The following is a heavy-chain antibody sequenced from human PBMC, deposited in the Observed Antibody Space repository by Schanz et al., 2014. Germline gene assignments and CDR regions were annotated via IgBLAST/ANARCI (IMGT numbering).Heavy chain of an antibody. CDR1: GFTFGDYA. D-gene: IGHD6-13*01. Sequence: EVQLLESGGGLVQPGGSLRLSCAASGFTFGDYAMTWVRQAPGKGLECVSAINTGVNTYYADSVRGRFTMSRDNSKNTLYLQMNSLRAGDAAVYYCARGLIAAAGGAFDYWGQGTLVAVSA. CDR3: ARGLIAAAGGAFDY. CDR2: INTGVNT. J-gene: IGHJ4*02. V-gene: IGHV3-23*01.